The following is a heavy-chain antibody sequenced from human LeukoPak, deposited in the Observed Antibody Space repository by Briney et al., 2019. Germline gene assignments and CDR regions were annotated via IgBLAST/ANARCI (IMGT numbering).Heavy chain of an antibody. Sequence: ASVKVSCKASGYTFTGYYMHWVRQAPGQGLEWTGWINPNSGGTNYAQKFQGRVTMTRDTSISTAYMELSRLRSDDTAVYYCARLYVVVAATQYYYYGMDVWGQGTTVTVSS. J-gene: IGHJ6*02. V-gene: IGHV1-2*02. CDR1: GYTFTGYY. D-gene: IGHD2-15*01. CDR3: ARLYVVVAATQYYYYGMDV. CDR2: INPNSGGT.